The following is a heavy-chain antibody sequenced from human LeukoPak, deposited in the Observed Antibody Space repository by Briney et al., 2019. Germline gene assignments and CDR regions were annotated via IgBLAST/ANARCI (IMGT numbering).Heavy chain of an antibody. CDR1: GGSFSGYY. Sequence: SETLSLTCAVYGGSFSGYYWSWIRQPPGKGLEWIGEINHSGSTNYNPSLKSRVTISVDTSKNQFSLKVSSVTAADTAVYYCARGTRSSWYPYWGQGTLVTVSS. D-gene: IGHD6-13*01. V-gene: IGHV4-34*01. CDR2: INHSGST. J-gene: IGHJ4*02. CDR3: ARGTRSSWYPY.